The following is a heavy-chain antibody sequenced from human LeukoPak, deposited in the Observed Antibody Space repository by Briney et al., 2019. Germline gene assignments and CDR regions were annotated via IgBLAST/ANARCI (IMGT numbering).Heavy chain of an antibody. D-gene: IGHD3-16*01. J-gene: IGHJ5*02. CDR2: ISSSSSYI. CDR1: GFIFSSYS. V-gene: IGHV3-21*04. CDR3: GKEGGA. Sequence: PGGSLRLSCAASGFIFSSYSMNWVRQAPGKGLEWVSSISSSSSYIYYADSLGGRFTISRDNSKDMVYLQMNSLKVEDTATYYCGKEGGAWGQGTKVTVSS.